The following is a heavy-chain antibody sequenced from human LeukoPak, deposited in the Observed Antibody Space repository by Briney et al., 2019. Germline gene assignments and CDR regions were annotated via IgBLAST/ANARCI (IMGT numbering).Heavy chain of an antibody. J-gene: IGHJ4*02. CDR3: ASLSLDYYDSSGYDFDY. V-gene: IGHV3-30-3*01. CDR2: ISYDGSNK. D-gene: IGHD3-22*01. Sequence: PGGFLRLSCSASGFTFSSYAMHWVRQAPGQGLEWVALISYDGSNKKYADSVKGRLTISRDNSKNTLYLQMNSLRAEDTAVYYCASLSLDYYDSSGYDFDYWGQGTLVTVSS. CDR1: GFTFSSYA.